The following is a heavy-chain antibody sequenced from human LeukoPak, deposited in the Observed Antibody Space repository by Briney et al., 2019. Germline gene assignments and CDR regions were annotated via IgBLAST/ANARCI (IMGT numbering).Heavy chain of an antibody. V-gene: IGHV4-61*01. D-gene: IGHD5-18*01. CDR3: ARGGYSYGSPTDMDV. CDR1: GGSISSSSYY. J-gene: IGHJ6*03. CDR2: IYYSGST. Sequence: SETLSLTCTVSGGSISSSSYYWSWIRQPPGKGLEWIGYIYYSGSTNYNPSLKSRVTISVDTSKSQFSLKLSSVTAADTAVYYCARGGYSYGSPTDMDVWGKGTTVTVSS.